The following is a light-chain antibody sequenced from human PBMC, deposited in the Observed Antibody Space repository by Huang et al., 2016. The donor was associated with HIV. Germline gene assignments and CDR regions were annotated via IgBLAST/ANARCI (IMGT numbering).Light chain of an antibody. CDR1: QSVSSN. Sequence: EIVMTQSPATLSVSPVERATLSCRTSQSVSSNFAWYQQKPGQAPRLLIYGASTRAAGIPARFRGSGSGTEFTLTISSPQSEDFALYYCQQYNDWPITFGPGTRVDIK. CDR2: GAS. CDR3: QQYNDWPIT. V-gene: IGKV3D-15*01. J-gene: IGKJ3*01.